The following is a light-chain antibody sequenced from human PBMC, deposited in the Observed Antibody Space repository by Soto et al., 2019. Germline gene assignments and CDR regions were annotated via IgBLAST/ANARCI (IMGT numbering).Light chain of an antibody. CDR1: QSISTW. J-gene: IGKJ4*01. V-gene: IGKV1-5*01. Sequence: DIQMTQSPSTLSASVGDRVTITCRASQSISTWLAWYQQKPGKAPKLLIYAASTLESGVPSRFSGSGSGTGFTLTVTSLQPEDFATYYCQHIDTFRLTFGGGTKVDIK. CDR2: AAS. CDR3: QHIDTFRLT.